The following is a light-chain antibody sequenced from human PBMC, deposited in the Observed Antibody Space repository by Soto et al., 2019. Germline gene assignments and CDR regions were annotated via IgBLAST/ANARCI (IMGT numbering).Light chain of an antibody. V-gene: IGKV3-20*01. CDR3: QQFGSSPGFT. J-gene: IGKJ3*01. Sequence: EIVLTQSPGTLSLSPGERATLSCRASQSINNRYLAWYQQQPGQAPRLLIYAASGRATGIPDRFSGSGSGTDFLLTISRLEPEDFAVYYCQQFGSSPGFTFGPGTKVDIK. CDR1: QSINNRY. CDR2: AAS.